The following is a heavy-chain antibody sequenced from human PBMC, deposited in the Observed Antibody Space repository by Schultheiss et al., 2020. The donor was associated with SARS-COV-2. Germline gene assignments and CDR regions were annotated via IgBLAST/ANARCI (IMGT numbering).Heavy chain of an antibody. CDR2: IYHSGST. CDR1: GGSISSGDYY. CDR3: ARERKTYFDY. Sequence: SQTLSLTCTVSGGSISSGDYYWSWIRQPPGKGLEWIGYIYHSGSTYYNPSLKSRVTISVDRSKNQFSLKLSSVTAADTAVYYCARERKTYFDYWGQGTLVTVSS. J-gene: IGHJ4*02. V-gene: IGHV4-30-2*01.